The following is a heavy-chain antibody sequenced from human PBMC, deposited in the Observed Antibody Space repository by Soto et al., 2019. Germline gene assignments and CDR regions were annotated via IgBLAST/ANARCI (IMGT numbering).Heavy chain of an antibody. Sequence: PXESLRLSCAACGFTFSSAWMNWVRQAPGKGLEWVARIKSKNNGGTTDYAAPVKGRFTISRDDSKNTLYLEVNSLKTEDTPVYYCTTAFGSAWHDHYCGQGTLVTVSS. CDR3: TTAFGSAWHDHY. J-gene: IGHJ4*02. D-gene: IGHD6-19*01. CDR1: GFTFSSAW. V-gene: IGHV3-15*01. CDR2: IKSKNNGGTT.